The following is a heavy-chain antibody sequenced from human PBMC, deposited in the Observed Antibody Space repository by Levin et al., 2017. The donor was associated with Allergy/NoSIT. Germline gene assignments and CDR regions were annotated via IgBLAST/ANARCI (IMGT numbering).Heavy chain of an antibody. CDR1: GFTFSNYN. CDR2: ITSSSSTI. Sequence: GGSLRLSCAASGFTFSNYNMNWVRQAPGKGLEWISYITSSSSTIFYADSVKGRFTISRDNAKNSLYLQMNSLRNDDTAVYYCTRRLEAWGQGTLVTVSS. J-gene: IGHJ5*02. V-gene: IGHV3-48*02. CDR3: TRRLEA.